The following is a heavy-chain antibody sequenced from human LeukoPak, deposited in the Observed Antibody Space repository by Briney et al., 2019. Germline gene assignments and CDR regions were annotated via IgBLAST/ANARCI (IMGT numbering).Heavy chain of an antibody. V-gene: IGHV3-30*02. Sequence: GGSLRLSCAASGFTFSSYGMHWVRQAPGKGLEWVAFIRYDGSNKYYADSVKGRFTISRDNSKNTLYLQMNSLRAEDTAVYYCASESTERPRTDYWGQGTLVTVSS. CDR1: GFTFSSYG. CDR3: ASESTERPRTDY. J-gene: IGHJ4*02. CDR2: IRYDGSNK. D-gene: IGHD1-1*01.